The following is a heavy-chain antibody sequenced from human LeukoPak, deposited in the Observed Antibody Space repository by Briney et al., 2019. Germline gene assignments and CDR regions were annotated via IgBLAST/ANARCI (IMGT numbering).Heavy chain of an antibody. J-gene: IGHJ5*02. CDR2: VTGNGGTT. CDR3: AKAGYGSGIINWFGP. D-gene: IGHD3-10*01. Sequence: GGSLRLSCAASGFTFSSYAISWVRQAPGKGLEWVSGVTGNGGTTYYADSLKGRFTISRDNSRTTPYLQMNSLRAEDTAVYYCAKAGYGSGIINWFGPWGQGTLVTVSS. CDR1: GFTFSSYA. V-gene: IGHV3-23*01.